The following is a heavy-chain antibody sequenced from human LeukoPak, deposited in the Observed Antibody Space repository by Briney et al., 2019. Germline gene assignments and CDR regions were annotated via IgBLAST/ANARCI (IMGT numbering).Heavy chain of an antibody. Sequence: GASVKVSCKASGYTFTSDGISWVRQAPGQGLEWMGWISAYNGNTNYAQKLQGRVTMTTDTSTSTAYMELRSLRSDDTAVYYCARAQNLYDYVWGSYRPPWYFDLWGRGTLVTVSS. CDR3: ARAQNLYDYVWGSYRPPWYFDL. J-gene: IGHJ2*01. V-gene: IGHV1-18*01. CDR2: ISAYNGNT. CDR1: GYTFTSDG. D-gene: IGHD3-16*02.